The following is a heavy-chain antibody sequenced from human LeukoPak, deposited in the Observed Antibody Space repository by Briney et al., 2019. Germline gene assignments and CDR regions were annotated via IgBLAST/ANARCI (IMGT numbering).Heavy chain of an antibody. Sequence: GGSLRLSCTASGFTFGDYAMSWVRQAPGEGLEWVGFIRSKANGGTTEYAASVKGRFTISRDDSKSIAYLQMNSLETEDTAVYYCTRGCLQSSGSPSHGAFDIWGQGTMVTVSS. CDR2: IRSKANGGTT. D-gene: IGHD1-26*01. V-gene: IGHV3-49*04. J-gene: IGHJ3*02. CDR3: TRGCLQSSGSPSHGAFDI. CDR1: GFTFGDYA.